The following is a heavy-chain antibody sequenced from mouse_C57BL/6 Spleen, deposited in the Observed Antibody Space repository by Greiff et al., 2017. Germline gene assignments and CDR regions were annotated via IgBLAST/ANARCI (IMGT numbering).Heavy chain of an antibody. D-gene: IGHD1-1*01. J-gene: IGHJ4*01. CDR2: ISSGGSYT. V-gene: IGHV5-6*02. Sequence: EVKLMESGGDLVKPGGSLKLSCAASGFTFSSYGMSWVRQTPDKRLEWVATISSGGSYTYYPDSVKGRFTISRDNAKNTLYLQMSSLKSEDTAMYYCARRGDYGSSNAMDYWGQGTSVTVSS. CDR3: ARRGDYGSSNAMDY. CDR1: GFTFSSYG.